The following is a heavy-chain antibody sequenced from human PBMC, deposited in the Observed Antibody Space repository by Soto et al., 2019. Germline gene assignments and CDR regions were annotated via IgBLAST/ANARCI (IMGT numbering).Heavy chain of an antibody. V-gene: IGHV3-48*01. CDR2: ISSSSFTI. D-gene: IGHD3-3*01. CDR3: ARDYNHFLRGPFDY. Sequence: EVHLVESGGRLVQPGGSLRLSCAASGFRFSDYSMNWVRQAPGRGLEWVSYISSSSFTIHYADSVEGRFAISRDNANNPMYLQMNSLRIEDTAVYFCARDYNHFLRGPFDYWGQGALVTVSS. CDR1: GFRFSDYS. J-gene: IGHJ4*02.